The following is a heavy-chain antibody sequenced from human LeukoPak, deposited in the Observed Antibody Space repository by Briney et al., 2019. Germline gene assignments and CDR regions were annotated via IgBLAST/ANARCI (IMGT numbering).Heavy chain of an antibody. CDR2: INHSGST. J-gene: IGHJ4*02. V-gene: IGHV4-34*01. D-gene: IGHD3-10*01. CDR3: ARGVYYGSGSYYKKGPFDY. Sequence: SETLSLTCAVYGGSFSGYYWSWIRQPPGRGLEWTGEINHSGSTNYNPSLKSRVTISVDTSKNQFSLKLSSVTAADTAVYYCARGVYYGSGSYYKKGPFDYWGQGTLVTVSS. CDR1: GGSFSGYY.